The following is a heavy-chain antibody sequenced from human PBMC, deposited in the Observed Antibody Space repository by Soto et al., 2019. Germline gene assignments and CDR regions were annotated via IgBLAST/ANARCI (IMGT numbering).Heavy chain of an antibody. D-gene: IGHD3-3*01. V-gene: IGHV1-2*04. J-gene: IGHJ6*03. Sequence: ASVKVSCKASGYTFTGHYMHWVRQAPGQGLEWMGWINPNSGGTNYAQKFQGWVTMTRDTSISTAYMELSRLRSDDTAVYYCARGTWDGVVRAAWGYYYMDVWGKGTTVTVSS. CDR1: GYTFTGHY. CDR3: ARGTWDGVVRAAWGYYYMDV. CDR2: INPNSGGT.